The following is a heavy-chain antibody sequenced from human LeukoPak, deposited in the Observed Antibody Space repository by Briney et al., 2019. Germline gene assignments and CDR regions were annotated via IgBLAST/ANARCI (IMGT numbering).Heavy chain of an antibody. D-gene: IGHD2-15*01. CDR3: AREICSGGSCYSY. J-gene: IGHJ4*02. V-gene: IGHV4-59*01. CDR2: IYYSGST. CDR1: GGSISSYY. Sequence: PSETLSLTCTVSGGSISSYYWSWIRQPPGKGLEWIGYIYYSGSTNYNPSLKSRVTISVDTSKNQFSLKLSSVTVADTAVYYCAREICSGGSCYSYWGQGTLVTVSS.